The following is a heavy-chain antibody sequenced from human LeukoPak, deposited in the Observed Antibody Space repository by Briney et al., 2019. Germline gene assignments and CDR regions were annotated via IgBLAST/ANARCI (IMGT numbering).Heavy chain of an antibody. V-gene: IGHV4-31*03. Sequence: SETLSLTCNVSGASFSTDGYYWSWIRQHPGKGLEWIGYIYHSGFTYDNPSLKSRLAISVDTSKNQFSLKLSSVTVADTAVYYCARTTTVTAYYFDSWGQGTLVTVSS. CDR1: GASFSTDGYY. D-gene: IGHD4-17*01. CDR3: ARTTTVTAYYFDS. CDR2: IYHSGFT. J-gene: IGHJ4*02.